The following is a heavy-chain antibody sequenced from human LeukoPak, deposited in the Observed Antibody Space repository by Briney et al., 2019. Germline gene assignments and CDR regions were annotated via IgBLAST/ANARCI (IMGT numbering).Heavy chain of an antibody. CDR2: ISAYNGNT. CDR1: GYTFTSYG. D-gene: IGHD6-19*01. V-gene: IGHV1-18*01. Sequence: GASVKVSCKASGYTFTSYGISWVRQAPGQGLEWTGWISAYNGNTNYAQKLQGRVTMTTDTSTSTAYMELRSLRSDDTAVYYCARSFSAYSSGWYYFDYWGQGTLVTVSS. J-gene: IGHJ4*02. CDR3: ARSFSAYSSGWYYFDY.